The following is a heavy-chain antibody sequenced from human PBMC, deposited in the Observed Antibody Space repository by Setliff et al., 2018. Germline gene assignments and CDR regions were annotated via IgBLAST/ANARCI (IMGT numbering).Heavy chain of an antibody. CDR3: ARDTHQWDPLYFDS. CDR2: IIPIFGTA. CDR1: GDTFSSYA. J-gene: IGHJ4*02. Sequence: SVKVSCKASGDTFSSYAINWVRQAPGQGLEWMGGIIPIFGTADYAQKFQGRLTITTVGSTSTAYMELSSLRSEDTAVYYCARDTHQWDPLYFDSWGQGTLVTVSS. D-gene: IGHD1-26*01. V-gene: IGHV1-69*05.